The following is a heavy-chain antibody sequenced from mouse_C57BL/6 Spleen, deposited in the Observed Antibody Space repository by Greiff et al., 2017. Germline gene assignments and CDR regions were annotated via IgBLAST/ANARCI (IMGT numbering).Heavy chain of an antibody. J-gene: IGHJ2*01. CDR2: IYPGGGYT. V-gene: IGHV1-63*01. Sequence: VQLQQSGAELVRPGTSVKMSCKASGYTFTNYWIGWAKQRPGHGLEWIGDIYPGGGYTNYNEKFKGKATLTADKSSSTAYMQFSSLTSEDSAIYYCARFTTVVAPYFDYWGQGTTLTVSS. CDR1: GYTFTNYW. D-gene: IGHD1-1*01. CDR3: ARFTTVVAPYFDY.